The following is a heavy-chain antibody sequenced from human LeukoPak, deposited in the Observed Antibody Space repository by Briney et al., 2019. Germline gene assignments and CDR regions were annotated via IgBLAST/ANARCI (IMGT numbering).Heavy chain of an antibody. D-gene: IGHD3-22*01. Sequence: GGSLRLSCAASGFTVSSTYMSWVRQAPGKGLEWVSVIYTGGRTYYADSVKGRFTISRDNSKNTLYLQMNSLRADDTAVYYCARDPGYYDSSGDYWGQGTLVTVSS. J-gene: IGHJ4*02. CDR2: IYTGGRT. CDR1: GFTVSSTY. CDR3: ARDPGYYDSSGDY. V-gene: IGHV3-53*01.